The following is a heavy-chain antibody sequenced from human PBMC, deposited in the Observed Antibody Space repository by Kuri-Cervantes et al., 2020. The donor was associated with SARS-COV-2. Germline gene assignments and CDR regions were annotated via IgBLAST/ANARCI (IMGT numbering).Heavy chain of an antibody. CDR3: ARVSVAGKYNWFDP. Sequence: GSLRLSCTVSGGSISSYYWSWIRQPPGKGLEWIGSIYYSGSTYYNPSLKSRVTISVDTSKNQFSLKLTSVTAADTAVYYCARVSVAGKYNWFDPWGQGTLVTVSS. J-gene: IGHJ5*02. CDR2: IYYSGST. D-gene: IGHD6-19*01. CDR1: GGSISSYY. V-gene: IGHV4-59*01.